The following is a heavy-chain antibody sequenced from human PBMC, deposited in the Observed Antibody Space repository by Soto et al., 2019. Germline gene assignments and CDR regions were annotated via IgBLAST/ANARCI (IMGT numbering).Heavy chain of an antibody. CDR3: AKDMEDYYDSSGYYSGY. J-gene: IGHJ4*02. V-gene: IGHV3-23*01. Sequence: GGSLRLSCAASGFTFSSYAMSWVRQAPGKGLEWVSAISGSGGSTYYADSVKGRFTISRDNSKNTLYLQRNSLRAEDTAVYYCAKDMEDYYDSSGYYSGYWGQGTLVTVSS. CDR1: GFTFSSYA. CDR2: ISGSGGST. D-gene: IGHD3-22*01.